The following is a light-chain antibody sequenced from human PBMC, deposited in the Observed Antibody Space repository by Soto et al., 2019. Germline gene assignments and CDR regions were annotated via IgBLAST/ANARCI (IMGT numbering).Light chain of an antibody. J-gene: IGKJ3*01. Sequence: ESVLTPSPGTPSLSQGERATLSCRASQSVSSSYLAWYQQKPGQAPRLLIYGASSRATGIPDRFSGSGSGTDFTLTISRLEPEDFAVYYCQQYGSSPCTFGPGTKVDIK. CDR3: QQYGSSPCT. CDR2: GAS. V-gene: IGKV3-20*01. CDR1: QSVSSSY.